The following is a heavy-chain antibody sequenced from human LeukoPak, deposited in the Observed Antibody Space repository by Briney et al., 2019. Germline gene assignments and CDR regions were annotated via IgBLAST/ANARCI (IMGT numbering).Heavy chain of an antibody. J-gene: IGHJ1*01. D-gene: IGHD6-13*01. CDR2: ISSSSSTI. CDR3: ARASGARIAAAGRGFQH. Sequence: LSLTCTVSGGSISSGGYYWSWIRQPPGKGLEWVSYISSSSSTIYYADSVKGRFTISRDNAKNSLYLQMNSLRAEDTAVYYCARASGARIAAAGRGFQHWGQGTLVTVSS. V-gene: IGHV3-11*04. CDR1: GGSISSGGYY.